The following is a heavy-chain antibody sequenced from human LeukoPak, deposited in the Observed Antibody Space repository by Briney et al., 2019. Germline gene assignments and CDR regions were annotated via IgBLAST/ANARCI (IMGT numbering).Heavy chain of an antibody. J-gene: IGHJ4*02. CDR3: ARVGPTDF. CDR2: IYYSGST. Sequence: LRLSCAASGFTFSSYAMSWIRQHPGKGLEWIGYIYYSGSTYYNPSLKSRVTISVDTSKNQFSLKLSSVTAADTAVYYCARVGPTDFWGQGTLVTVSS. CDR1: GFTFSSYA. V-gene: IGHV4-31*02. D-gene: IGHD1-26*01.